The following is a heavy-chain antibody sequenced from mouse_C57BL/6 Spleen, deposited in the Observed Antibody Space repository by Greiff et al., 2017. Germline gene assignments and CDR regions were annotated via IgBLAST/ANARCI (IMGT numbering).Heavy chain of an antibody. V-gene: IGHV1-42*01. CDR3: ARITTVVGGYFDY. Sequence: VQLQQSGPELVKPGASVKISCKASGYSFTGYYMNWVKQSPEKSLEWIGEINPSTGGTTYNQKFKAKATLTVDKSSSTAYMQLKSLTSEDSAVYYCARITTVVGGYFDYWGQGTTLTVSS. CDR1: GYSFTGYY. CDR2: INPSTGGT. J-gene: IGHJ2*01. D-gene: IGHD1-1*01.